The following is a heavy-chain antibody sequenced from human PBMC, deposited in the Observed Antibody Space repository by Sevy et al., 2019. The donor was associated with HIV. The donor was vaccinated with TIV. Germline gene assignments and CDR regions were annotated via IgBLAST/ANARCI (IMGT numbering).Heavy chain of an antibody. CDR2: ISNGGSGGST. Sequence: GGSLRISCAASGFTFSTYAMNWVRQAPGKGLEWVSSISNGGSGGSTDYADSVRGRFTISRDNSKNTLYLQMNSLRAEDTAVYYCAKEPYYYDSSPGYRGQGTLVTVSS. CDR3: AKEPYYYDSSPGY. V-gene: IGHV3-23*01. CDR1: GFTFSTYA. J-gene: IGHJ4*02. D-gene: IGHD3-22*01.